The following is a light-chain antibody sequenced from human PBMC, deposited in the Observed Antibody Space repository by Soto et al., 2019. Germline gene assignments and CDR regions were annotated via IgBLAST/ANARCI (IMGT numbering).Light chain of an antibody. V-gene: IGLV1-51*01. CDR1: SSDIDNNY. J-gene: IGLJ3*02. CDR2: DNN. CDR3: GTWDTGLSAWV. Sequence: QSALTQPPSLSAAPGQRVTISCSGDSSDIDNNYISWYQQLPGTAPRLLIYDNNKRPSGIPDRFSGSKSGASVTLGITGLQAGDEADYYCGTWDTGLSAWVFGGGTKLTVL.